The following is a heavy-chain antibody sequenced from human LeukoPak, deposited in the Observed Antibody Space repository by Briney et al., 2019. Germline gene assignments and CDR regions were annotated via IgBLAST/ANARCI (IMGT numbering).Heavy chain of an antibody. D-gene: IGHD4-23*01. CDR2: IYTSGST. V-gene: IGHV4-61*02. CDR1: GGSISCGSYY. J-gene: IGHJ3*02. CDR3: ARELTTVDSDDGIVSDAFDI. Sequence: SETLSLTCTVSGGSISCGSYYWSWLRQPAGKGLEWIGRIYTSGSTNYNPSLKSRVTISVDTSKNQFSLKLSSVTAADTAVYYCARELTTVDSDDGIVSDAFDIWGQGTMVTASS.